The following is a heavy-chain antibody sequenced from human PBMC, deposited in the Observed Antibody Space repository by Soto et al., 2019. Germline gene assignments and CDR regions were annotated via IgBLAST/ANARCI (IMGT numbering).Heavy chain of an antibody. CDR2: IRSKAYGGTT. Sequence: GGSLRLSCTASGFTFGDYAMSWVRQAPGKGLEWVGFIRSKAYGGTTEYAASVKGRFTISRDDSKSIAYLQMNSLKTEDTAVYYCTLRKKYCSSTSCFDYWGQGTLVTVSS. CDR1: GFTFGDYA. J-gene: IGHJ4*02. CDR3: TLRKKYCSSTSCFDY. V-gene: IGHV3-49*04. D-gene: IGHD2-2*01.